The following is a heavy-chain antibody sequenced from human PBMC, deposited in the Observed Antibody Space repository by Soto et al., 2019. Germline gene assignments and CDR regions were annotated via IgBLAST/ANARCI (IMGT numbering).Heavy chain of an antibody. Sequence: QVQLVESGGGLVKAGGSLRLSCAASGFTFSDYYMSWIRQAPGKGLEWVSYITTSGSNIYYADSVRGRFTISRDNAKNSLYLQMNGLRAEDTAVYYCARGYSSGWYFDYWGQGTLVTVSS. CDR3: ARGYSSGWYFDY. CDR2: ITTSGSNI. CDR1: GFTFSDYY. J-gene: IGHJ4*02. D-gene: IGHD6-19*01. V-gene: IGHV3-11*01.